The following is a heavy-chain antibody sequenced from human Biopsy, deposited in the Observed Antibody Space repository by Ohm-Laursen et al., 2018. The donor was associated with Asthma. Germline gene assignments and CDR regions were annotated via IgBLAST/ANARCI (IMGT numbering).Heavy chain of an antibody. CDR2: ISYGGKT. CDR3: ARRITIFGVVQKDHGMDA. V-gene: IGHV4-39*01. D-gene: IGHD3-3*01. Sequence: TLSLTCTVSGGSMTPTSHYWDWIRQAPGKGLEWIGYISYGGKTSYNPSLKNRVTISRDTSKNQFSLRQPSVSAADTAVYFCARRITIFGVVQKDHGMDAWGQGTTVIVSS. J-gene: IGHJ6*02. CDR1: GGSMTPTSHY.